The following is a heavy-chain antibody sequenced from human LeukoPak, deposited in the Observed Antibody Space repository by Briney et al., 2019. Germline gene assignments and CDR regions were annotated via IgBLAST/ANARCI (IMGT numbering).Heavy chain of an antibody. CDR2: ISYDGSNK. CDR1: GFTFSSYG. V-gene: IGHV3-30*18. J-gene: IGHJ4*02. Sequence: PGGSLRLSCAASGFTFSSYGMHWVRQAPGKGLEWVAVISYDGSNKYYADSVKGRFTISRDNSKNTLYLQMNSLRAEDTAVYYCAKDSGSYEKSFDYWGQGTLVTVSS. D-gene: IGHD1-26*01. CDR3: AKDSGSYEKSFDY.